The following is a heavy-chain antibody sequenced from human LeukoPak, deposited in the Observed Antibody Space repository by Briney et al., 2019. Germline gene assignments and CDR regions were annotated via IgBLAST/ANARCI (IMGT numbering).Heavy chain of an antibody. Sequence: GGSLRLSCAASGFTFSNYVMSWVRQAPGEGLEWVSAISGSGGSTYYADSVKGRFTISRDNSKNTLYLQMNSLRAEDTAVYYCAKAHCSSTSCYAEYFQHWGQGTLVTVSS. J-gene: IGHJ1*01. CDR2: ISGSGGST. CDR1: GFTFSNYV. D-gene: IGHD2-2*01. CDR3: AKAHCSSTSCYAEYFQH. V-gene: IGHV3-23*01.